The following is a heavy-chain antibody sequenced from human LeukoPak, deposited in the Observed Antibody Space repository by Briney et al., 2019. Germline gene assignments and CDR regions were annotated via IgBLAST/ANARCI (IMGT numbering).Heavy chain of an antibody. CDR3: ARLDLTYYYGSGSYDY. D-gene: IGHD3-10*01. CDR2: IYHSGST. V-gene: IGHV4-4*02. J-gene: IGHJ4*02. CDR1: GGSISSSNW. Sequence: SETLSLTCAVSGGSISSSNWWSWVRQPPGKGLEWIGEIYHSGSTNYNPSLKSRVTISVDKSKNQFSLKLSSVTAADTAVYYCARLDLTYYYGSGSYDYWGQGTLVTVSS.